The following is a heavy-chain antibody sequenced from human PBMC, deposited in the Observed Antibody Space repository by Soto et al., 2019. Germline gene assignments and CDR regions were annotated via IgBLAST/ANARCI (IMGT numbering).Heavy chain of an antibody. CDR2: ISYDGSNK. V-gene: IGHV3-30*18. CDR1: GFTFSSYG. CDR3: AKDTYYYDRSGYYTYDY. J-gene: IGHJ4*02. Sequence: GGSLRLSCAASGFTFSSYGVHWVRQAPGKGLEWVAVISYDGSNKHYADSVKGRFTISRDNSKNTLDLQMNSLRAEDTAVYYCAKDTYYYDRSGYYTYDYWGQGTQVTVSS. D-gene: IGHD3-22*01.